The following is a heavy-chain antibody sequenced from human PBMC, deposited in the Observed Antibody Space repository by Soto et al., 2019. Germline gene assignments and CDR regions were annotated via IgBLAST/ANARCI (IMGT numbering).Heavy chain of an antibody. Sequence: SETLSLTCTVSGGSISSSSYYWGWIRQPPGKGLEGIGSIYYSGSTYYNPSLKSRVTISVDTSKNQFSLKLSSVTAADTAVYYCARERGYCSGGSCPVDYWGQGTLVT. CDR1: GGSISSSSYY. CDR3: ARERGYCSGGSCPVDY. J-gene: IGHJ4*02. CDR2: IYYSGST. V-gene: IGHV4-39*02. D-gene: IGHD2-15*01.